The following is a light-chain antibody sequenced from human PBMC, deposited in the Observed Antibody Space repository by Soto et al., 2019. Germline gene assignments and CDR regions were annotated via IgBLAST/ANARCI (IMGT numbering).Light chain of an antibody. CDR2: GNY. CDR1: SSNVGAGYD. J-gene: IGLJ1*01. V-gene: IGLV1-40*01. Sequence: QSVLRQPPSVSGAPGQRATISCTGSSSNVGAGYDVHWYQQLPGTAPKLLIYGNYNRPSGVPDRFSGSKSGTSASLAITGLQAEDEVDYYCQSYDNSLSNYVFGTGTKVTVL. CDR3: QSYDNSLSNYV.